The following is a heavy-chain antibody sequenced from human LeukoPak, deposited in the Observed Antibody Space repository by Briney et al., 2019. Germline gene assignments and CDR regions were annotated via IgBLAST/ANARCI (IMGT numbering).Heavy chain of an antibody. CDR2: LSSSSSYI. V-gene: IGHV3-21*01. D-gene: IGHD2-21*01. J-gene: IGHJ4*02. Sequence: GGSLRLSCAASGFTFSSYSMNWVRQAPGKGLEWVSSLSSSSSYIDYADSVTGRFTISRDNAKNSLYLQMNSLSAEDTAVYYCARPGVIITYAFDYWGQGTLVTVSS. CDR3: ARPGVIITYAFDY. CDR1: GFTFSSYS.